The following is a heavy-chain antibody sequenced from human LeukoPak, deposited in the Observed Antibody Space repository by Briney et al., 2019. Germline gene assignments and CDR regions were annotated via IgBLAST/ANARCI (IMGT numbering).Heavy chain of an antibody. CDR2: INHSGST. Sequence: SETLSLTCAVYGGSFSGYYWSWIRQPPGKGLEWIGEINHSGSTNYNPSLKSRVTISVDTSKNQFSLKLSSVTAADTAVYYCARRAPNYDILTGPNSNYYYYGMDVWGQGTTVTVSS. V-gene: IGHV4-34*01. D-gene: IGHD3-9*01. CDR1: GGSFSGYY. J-gene: IGHJ6*02. CDR3: ARRAPNYDILTGPNSNYYYYGMDV.